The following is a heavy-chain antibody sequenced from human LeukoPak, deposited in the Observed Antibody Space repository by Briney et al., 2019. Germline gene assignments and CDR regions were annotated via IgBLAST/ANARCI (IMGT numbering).Heavy chain of an antibody. CDR1: GGSISSYY. V-gene: IGHV4-4*07. D-gene: IGHD4-17*01. CDR3: AREYGDYRYYFDY. CDR2: IYTSGST. Sequence: SETLSLTCTVSGGSISSYYWSCIRQPAGKGLEWIGRIYTSGSTNYNPSLKSRVTMSVDTSKNQFSLKLSSVTAADTGVYYCAREYGDYRYYFDYWGQGTLVTVSS. J-gene: IGHJ4*02.